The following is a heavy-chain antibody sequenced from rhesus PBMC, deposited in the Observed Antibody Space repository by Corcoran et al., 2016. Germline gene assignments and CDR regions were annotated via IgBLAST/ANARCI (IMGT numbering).Heavy chain of an antibody. CDR3: TTIGRVSDAFDF. CDR1: GVYISGDY. CDR2: IGGSGGTA. J-gene: IGHJ3*01. V-gene: IGHV4-165*02. D-gene: IGHD6-13*01. Sequence: QVQLQASGPGLVKPSETLSLICTVSGVYISGDYWNWLRQPPGRGREWIGYIGGSGGTAYYNPSLKSRVTMSTDTSNNQFSLKLSSWTAADTAMYYCTTIGRVSDAFDFWGQGLRVTVSS.